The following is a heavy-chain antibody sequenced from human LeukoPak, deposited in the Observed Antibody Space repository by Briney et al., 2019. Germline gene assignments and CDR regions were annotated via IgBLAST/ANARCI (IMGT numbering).Heavy chain of an antibody. V-gene: IGHV4-59*01. Sequence: SETLSLTCTVSGDSISTYYWSWIRQPPGKGLEWIGYIYYRVTSDYNPSLKSRVTMSVDMSTRQISLKLSSVTAADTAVYYCARDERWIQFNYWGQGTLVTVSS. CDR3: ARDERWIQFNY. CDR1: GDSISTYY. CDR2: IYYRVTS. D-gene: IGHD5-18*01. J-gene: IGHJ4*02.